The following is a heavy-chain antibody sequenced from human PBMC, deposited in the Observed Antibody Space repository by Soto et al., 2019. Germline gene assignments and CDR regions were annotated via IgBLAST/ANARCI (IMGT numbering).Heavy chain of an antibody. Sequence: VESVKIACNGSGYSFTSDWISWGRQMPGKGLEWMGRIDPSDSYTNYSPSFQGHVTISADKSISTAYLQWSSLKASDTAMYYCARHRAYGMDVWGQGTTVTVSS. CDR1: GYSFTSDW. CDR3: ARHRAYGMDV. J-gene: IGHJ6*02. CDR2: IDPSDSYT. V-gene: IGHV5-10-1*01.